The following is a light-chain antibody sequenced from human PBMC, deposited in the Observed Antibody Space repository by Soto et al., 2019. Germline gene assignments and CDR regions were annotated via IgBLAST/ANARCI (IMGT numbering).Light chain of an antibody. J-gene: IGKJ2*01. V-gene: IGKV3-20*01. CDR2: GAS. CDR1: QSVSSSY. CDR3: QQYGRSPGYT. Sequence: EIVLTQSPATLSLSPGERATLSCRASQSVSSSYLAWYQQKPGQAPRLLIYGASSRATGIPDRFSGSGSGTDFTLTISRLEPEDFAVYYCQQYGRSPGYTFGQGTKLEIK.